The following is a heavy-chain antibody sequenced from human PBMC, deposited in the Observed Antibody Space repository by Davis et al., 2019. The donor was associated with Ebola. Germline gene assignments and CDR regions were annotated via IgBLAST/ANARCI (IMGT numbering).Heavy chain of an antibody. V-gene: IGHV3-7*01. CDR1: GFTFSSYW. Sequence: GGSLRLSCAASGFTFSSYWMSWVRQASGKGLEWVANIKQDGSEKYYVDSLKGRFTISRDSSKSTLYLQMNSLRAEDASVYYCAKEGAYSGYYPFADWGQGTLVTVSS. CDR3: AKEGAYSGYYPFAD. J-gene: IGHJ4*02. CDR2: IKQDGSEK. D-gene: IGHD5-12*01.